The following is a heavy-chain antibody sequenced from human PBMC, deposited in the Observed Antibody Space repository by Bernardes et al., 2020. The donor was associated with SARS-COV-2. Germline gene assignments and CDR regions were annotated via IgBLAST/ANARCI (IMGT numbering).Heavy chain of an antibody. D-gene: IGHD3-22*01. CDR3: ARDSDDSSGPAFDI. V-gene: IGHV1-3*01. CDR1: GYTFTSYA. CDR2: INAGNGNT. Sequence: ASVKVSCKASGYTFTSYAIYWVRQAPGQRLEWMGWINAGNGNTKYSQKFQGRVTITRDTSASTAYMELSSLRSEDTAVYYCARDSDDSSGPAFDIWGQGTMVTVSS. J-gene: IGHJ3*02.